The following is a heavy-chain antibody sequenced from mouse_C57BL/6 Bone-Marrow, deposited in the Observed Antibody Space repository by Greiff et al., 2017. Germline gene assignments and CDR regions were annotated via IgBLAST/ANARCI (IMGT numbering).Heavy chain of an antibody. Sequence: DVQLVESEGGLVQPGSSMKLSCTASGFTFSDYYMAWVRQVPEKGLEWVANINYDGSSTYYLDSLKSRFIISRDNAKNILYLQMSSLKSEDTATYYCARAASIYYGYGFAYWGQGTLVTVSA. CDR2: INYDGSST. CDR3: ARAASIYYGYGFAY. CDR1: GFTFSDYY. J-gene: IGHJ3*01. D-gene: IGHD2-2*01. V-gene: IGHV5-16*01.